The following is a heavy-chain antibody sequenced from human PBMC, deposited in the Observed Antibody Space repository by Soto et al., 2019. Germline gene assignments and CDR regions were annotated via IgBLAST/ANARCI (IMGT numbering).Heavy chain of an antibody. J-gene: IGHJ6*02. Sequence: SETLSLTCTVSGGSISSGCYYWSWIRQHPGKGLEWIGYIYYSGATYYNPSLKGRVTISVDTSKNQFSLKLSSVTAADTAVYYCARGGLGYCSGGSCYSAELSRYYYGMDVWGQGTTVTAP. V-gene: IGHV4-31*03. D-gene: IGHD2-15*01. CDR1: GGSISSGCYY. CDR2: IYYSGAT. CDR3: ARGGLGYCSGGSCYSAELSRYYYGMDV.